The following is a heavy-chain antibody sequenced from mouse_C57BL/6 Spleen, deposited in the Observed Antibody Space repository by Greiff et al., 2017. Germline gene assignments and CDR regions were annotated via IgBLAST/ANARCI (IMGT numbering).Heavy chain of an antibody. J-gene: IGHJ1*03. D-gene: IGHD1-1*01. CDR2: INPNNGGT. V-gene: IGHV1-18*01. CDR1: GYTFTDYN. Sequence: EVQLQQSGPELVKPGASVKIPCKASGYTFTDYNMDWVKQSPGKSLEWIGDINPNNGGTSYNKKFKGKATLTVDKSSSTAYMELRSLTSEDTAVYYGARGDYGSSHWYVGVWGTGTTVTVSS. CDR3: ARGDYGSSHWYVGV.